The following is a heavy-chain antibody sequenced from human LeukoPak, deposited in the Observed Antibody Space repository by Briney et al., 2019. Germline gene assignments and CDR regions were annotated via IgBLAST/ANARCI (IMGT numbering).Heavy chain of an antibody. CDR3: GRDLMGSIDY. V-gene: IGHV3-74*01. CDR1: GFTFRSYW. Sequence: GGSLRLSCAASGFTFRSYWMHWVRQAPGKGLVWVSRIDNDGSDTVYADSVKGRFTISRDNAKNTLYLQMDSLGVEDTAVYYCGRDLMGSIDYWGQGTLVTVSS. D-gene: IGHD1-26*01. J-gene: IGHJ4*02. CDR2: IDNDGSDT.